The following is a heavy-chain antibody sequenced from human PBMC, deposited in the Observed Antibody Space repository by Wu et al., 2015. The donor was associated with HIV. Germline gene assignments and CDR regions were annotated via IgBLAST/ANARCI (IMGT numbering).Heavy chain of an antibody. CDR3: ARYFGARIAAAGGDY. CDR2: MDPKSGSA. CDR1: GYTFASFN. Sequence: QVQLVQSGTVVQKPGTSVRVSCRVSGYTFASFNINWIRHAPGRGLEWVGYMDPKSGSAAFGRDFQGRISLTKNNSISTAYMELSGVTFDDTAIYYCARYFGARIAAAGGDYWGQGTLVTVSS. V-gene: IGHV1-8*02. J-gene: IGHJ4*02. D-gene: IGHD6-13*01.